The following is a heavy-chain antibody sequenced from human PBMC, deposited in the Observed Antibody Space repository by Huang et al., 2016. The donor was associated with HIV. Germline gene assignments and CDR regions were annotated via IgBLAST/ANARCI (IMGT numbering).Heavy chain of an antibody. Sequence: EVELVQSGTEVKKPGESPKISCKGSGYIFTTSWFGWVGQMPGKGLEWRGIIFPGDADTRYSPSCQGQVTMSVDKSINTAYLHWSSLKASDTAMYYCARLAGGTWSYYFDLWGQGALVTVSS. D-gene: IGHD3-10*01. J-gene: IGHJ4*02. V-gene: IGHV5-51*03. CDR3: ARLAGGTWSYYFDL. CDR1: GYIFTTSW. CDR2: IFPGDADT.